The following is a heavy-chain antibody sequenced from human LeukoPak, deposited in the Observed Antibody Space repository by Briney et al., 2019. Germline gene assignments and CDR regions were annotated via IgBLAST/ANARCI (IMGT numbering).Heavy chain of an antibody. J-gene: IGHJ6*02. V-gene: IGHV7-4-1*02. D-gene: IGHD3-3*01. Sequence: ASVKVSCKASGYTFTSYALNWVRQAPGQGLECMGWINTNTGNPTYAQGFTGRFVFSLDTSVSTAYLQISSLKAEDTAVYYCARETTFFWSGYMYYYYGMDVWGQGTTVTVSS. CDR1: GYTFTSYA. CDR2: INTNTGNP. CDR3: ARETTFFWSGYMYYYYGMDV.